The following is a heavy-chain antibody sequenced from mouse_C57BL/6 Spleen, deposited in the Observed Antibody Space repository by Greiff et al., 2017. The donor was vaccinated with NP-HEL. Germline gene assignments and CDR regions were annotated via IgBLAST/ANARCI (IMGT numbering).Heavy chain of an antibody. V-gene: IGHV6-3*01. CDR1: GFTFSNYW. D-gene: IGHD2-3*01. J-gene: IGHJ3*01. Sequence: EVQVVESGGGLVQPGGSMKLSCVASGFTFSNYWMNWVRQSPEKGLEWVAQIRLKSDNYATHYAESVKGRFTISRDDSKSSVYLQMNNLRAEDTGIYYCHYYDGYYGFAYWGQGTLVTVSA. CDR3: HYYDGYYGFAY. CDR2: IRLKSDNYAT.